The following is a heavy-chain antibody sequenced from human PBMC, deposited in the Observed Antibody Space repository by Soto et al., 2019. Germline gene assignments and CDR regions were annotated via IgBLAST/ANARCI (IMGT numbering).Heavy chain of an antibody. CDR1: GFTFDDYA. CDR3: AKVSSVTFDY. V-gene: IGHV3-9*01. J-gene: IGHJ4*02. CDR2: ISWHSGGL. Sequence: EVQLGESGGGLVQPGRSLRLSCAAAGFTFDDYAMHWVRQAPGKGLEWVSGISWHSGGLGYADSVKGRFTNSRDNANNSLYLQMNSLRAEDTALYYCAKVSSVTFDYWGQGTLVTVSS.